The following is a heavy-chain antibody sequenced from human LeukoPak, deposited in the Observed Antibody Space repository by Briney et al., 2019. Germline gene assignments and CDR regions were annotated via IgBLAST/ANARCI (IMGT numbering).Heavy chain of an antibody. D-gene: IGHD3-3*01. CDR2: IYSGGST. CDR1: GFTVSSNY. J-gene: IGHJ4*02. CDR3: ARLWSGYYGDY. Sequence: QPGGSLRLSCAASGFTVSSNYMSWVRQAPGKGLEWVSVIYSGGSTYYADSVKGRFTISRDNSKNTLYLQMNSLRAEDPAVYYCARLWSGYYGDYWGQGTLVTVSS. V-gene: IGHV3-53*01.